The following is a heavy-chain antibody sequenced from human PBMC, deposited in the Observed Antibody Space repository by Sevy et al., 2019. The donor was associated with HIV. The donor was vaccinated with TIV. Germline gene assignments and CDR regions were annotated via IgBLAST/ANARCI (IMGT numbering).Heavy chain of an antibody. J-gene: IGHJ6*03. D-gene: IGHD2-2*01. CDR1: GGSVSSGSYY. CDR3: ASRRAGIGGSTCGYDCVLDYYYMDV. Sequence: SETLSLTCTVSGGSVSSGSYYWSWIRQPPGKGLEWIGYIYYSGSTNYNPSLKSRVTISVDTSKNQFSLMLSTVTADDTAVYMSASRRAGIGGSTCGYDCVLDYYYMDVWGKGTTVTVSS. CDR2: IYYSGST. V-gene: IGHV4-61*01.